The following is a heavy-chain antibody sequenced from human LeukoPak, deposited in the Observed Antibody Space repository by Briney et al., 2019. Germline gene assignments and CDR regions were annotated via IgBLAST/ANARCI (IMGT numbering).Heavy chain of an antibody. V-gene: IGHV4-39*01. Sequence: SETLSLTCTVSGGSISSSSHYWGWLRQPPGKGLEWIGSIYYSGSTYYNPSLKSRVTISVDTSKNQFSLNLSSVTAADTAVYYCARLYCSGGSCYLDYRGQRTLVTVSS. J-gene: IGHJ4*02. D-gene: IGHD2-15*01. CDR2: IYYSGST. CDR1: GGSISSSSHY. CDR3: ARLYCSGGSCYLDY.